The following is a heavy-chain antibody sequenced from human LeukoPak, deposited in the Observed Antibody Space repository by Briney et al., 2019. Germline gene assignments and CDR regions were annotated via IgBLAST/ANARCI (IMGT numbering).Heavy chain of an antibody. J-gene: IGHJ4*02. Sequence: SETLSLTCTVSGGSISSSSYYWGWVRQPPGKGLEWIGSIYYSGSTYYNPSLKSRVTISVDTSKNQFSLKLSSVTAADTAVYYCARGPVVTSDFDYWGQGTLVTVSS. V-gene: IGHV4-39*07. CDR1: GGSISSSSYY. CDR3: ARGPVVTSDFDY. CDR2: IYYSGST. D-gene: IGHD4-23*01.